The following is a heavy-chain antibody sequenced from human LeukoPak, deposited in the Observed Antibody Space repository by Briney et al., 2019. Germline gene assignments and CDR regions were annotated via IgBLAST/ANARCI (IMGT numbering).Heavy chain of an antibody. D-gene: IGHD3-3*01. V-gene: IGHV1-2*02. CDR3: GRDSSPLYDFWSAVGAAEYYYYLEV. J-gene: IGHJ6*03. CDR2: INPNSGGT. CDR1: GYTFTGYY. Sequence: ASVKVSCKASGYTFTGYYMHWVRQAPGQGLEWMGWINPNSGGTNYAQKFQGRVTMTRDTSISTAYMELRRLRSDDTAVYYCGRDSSPLYDFWSAVGAAEYYYYLEVWAKGPRSPSP.